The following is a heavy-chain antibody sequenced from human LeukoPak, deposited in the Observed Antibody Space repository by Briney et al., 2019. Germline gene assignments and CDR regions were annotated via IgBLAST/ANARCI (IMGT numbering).Heavy chain of an antibody. Sequence: GGSLRLSCAASGFTFSSYAMHWVRQAPGKGLEWVAVISYDGSNKYYADSVKGRFTISRDNSKNTLYLQMNSLRVEDTAVYYCAKKMVRGVSPIDYWGQGTLVTVSS. J-gene: IGHJ4*02. V-gene: IGHV3-30*18. CDR2: ISYDGSNK. CDR3: AKKMVRGVSPIDY. D-gene: IGHD3-10*01. CDR1: GFTFSSYA.